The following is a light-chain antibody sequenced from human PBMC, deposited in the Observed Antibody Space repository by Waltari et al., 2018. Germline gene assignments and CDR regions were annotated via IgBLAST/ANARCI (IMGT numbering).Light chain of an antibody. J-gene: IGKJ4*01. CDR2: DVS. CDR1: QSVSNSD. V-gene: IGKV3-20*01. CDR3: QYPGRSPT. Sequence: EIVLTQSPGTLSLSPGVRATLPCRASQSVSNSDSVWYQQKTGQAPRLLIDDVSRRTTGIPGRFTGSGSGTDFTLTISRLEPGDSAVYYCQYPGRSPTCGGGTKVEIK.